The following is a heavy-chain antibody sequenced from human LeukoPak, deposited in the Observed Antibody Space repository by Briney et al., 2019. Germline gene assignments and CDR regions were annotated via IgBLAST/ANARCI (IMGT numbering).Heavy chain of an antibody. V-gene: IGHV1-69*04. CDR2: IIPILGIA. Sequence: SVKVSCKASGGTFSSYAISWVRQAPGQGLEWMGRIIPILGIANYAQKFQGRVTITADKSTSTAYMELSSLRSEDTAVYYCASLAGGYYYDSSGYYYVIHSFDYWGQGTLVTVSS. CDR3: ASLAGGYYYDSSGYYYVIHSFDY. D-gene: IGHD3-22*01. CDR1: GGTFSSYA. J-gene: IGHJ4*02.